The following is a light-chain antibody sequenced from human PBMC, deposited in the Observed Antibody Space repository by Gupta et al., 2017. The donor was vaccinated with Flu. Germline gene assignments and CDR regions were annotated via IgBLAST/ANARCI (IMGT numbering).Light chain of an antibody. CDR3: QHRNSTPYN. Sequence: DIQMTQSPSSLSASVGDRVTITCRASQSISRYLNWYQQKPGKAPKLLIYAASRVKSGVPSRFSGSGSGTDFTLTISRRQPEDFANYYCQHRNSTPYNFGQGTKMEIK. CDR1: QSISRY. V-gene: IGKV1-39*01. J-gene: IGKJ2*01. CDR2: AAS.